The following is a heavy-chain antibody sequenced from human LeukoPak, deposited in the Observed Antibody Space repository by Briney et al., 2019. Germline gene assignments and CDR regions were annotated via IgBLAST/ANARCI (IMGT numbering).Heavy chain of an antibody. V-gene: IGHV4-39*07. Sequence: SETLSLTCTVSGGSISSSSYCWGWIRQPPGKGLEWIGSIYYSGSTYYNPSLKSRVTISVDTSKNQFSLKLSSVTAADTAVYYCARYHSSGWYFDYWGQGTLVTVSS. CDR2: IYYSGST. CDR3: ARYHSSGWYFDY. J-gene: IGHJ4*02. CDR1: GGSISSSSYC. D-gene: IGHD6-19*01.